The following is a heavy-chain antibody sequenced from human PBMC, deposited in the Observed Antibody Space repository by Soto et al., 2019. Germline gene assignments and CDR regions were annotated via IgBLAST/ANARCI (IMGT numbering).Heavy chain of an antibody. V-gene: IGHV1-46*01. Sequence: ASVKVSCKASGYTFTSYYMHWVRQAPGQGLEWMGIINPSGGSTSYAQKFQGRVTMTRDTSTSTVYMELSRLRSEDTAVYYCARGEYLGSGSYYPNNNYYCMDVWGQGTMVTVSS. CDR3: ARGEYLGSGSYYPNNNYYCMDV. J-gene: IGHJ6*02. D-gene: IGHD3-10*01. CDR1: GYTFTSYY. CDR2: INPSGGST.